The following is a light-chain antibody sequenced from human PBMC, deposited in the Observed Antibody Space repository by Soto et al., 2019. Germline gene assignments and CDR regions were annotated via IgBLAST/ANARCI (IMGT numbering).Light chain of an antibody. Sequence: DIQMTQSPSSLSASVGDRVTITCRASQTISSYLNWYQQKPGKAPKLLIYATSNFQSGVPSRFSGSGSGTDFTLTISSLQPEDFATYYCQQSYSIPFTFGQGTNLEIK. V-gene: IGKV1-39*01. CDR2: ATS. CDR1: QTISSY. CDR3: QQSYSIPFT. J-gene: IGKJ2*01.